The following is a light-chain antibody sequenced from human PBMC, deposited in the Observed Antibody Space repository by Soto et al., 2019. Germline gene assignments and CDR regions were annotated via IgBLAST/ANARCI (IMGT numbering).Light chain of an antibody. CDR2: GAS. CDR3: QHYGSSPLT. CDR1: QSFSVNY. V-gene: IGKV3-20*01. J-gene: IGKJ4*01. Sequence: EIVLTQSPDTLSLSPGERATLSCRASQSFSVNYFAWFQQKPGQAPRLLIYGASNRATGIPARFSGSGSGTDFTLTISSLEPEDFAVYYCQHYGSSPLTFGGGTKVDIK.